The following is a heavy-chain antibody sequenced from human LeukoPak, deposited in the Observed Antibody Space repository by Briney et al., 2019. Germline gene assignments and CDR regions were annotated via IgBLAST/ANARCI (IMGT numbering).Heavy chain of an antibody. Sequence: SQTLSLTCTVSGGSISSGAYYWSWIRQPPGKGLEWIGYIYYSGSTYYNPSLKSRVTISVDTSKNQFSLKLSSVTAADTAVYYCARDTPLTKSGMDVWGQGTTVTVSS. CDR1: GGSISSGAYY. V-gene: IGHV4-30-4*01. D-gene: IGHD2-15*01. CDR3: ARDTPLTKSGMDV. J-gene: IGHJ6*02. CDR2: IYYSGST.